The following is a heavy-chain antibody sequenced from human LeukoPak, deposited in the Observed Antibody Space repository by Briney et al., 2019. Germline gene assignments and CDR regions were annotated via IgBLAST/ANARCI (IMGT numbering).Heavy chain of an antibody. CDR2: IYCSGST. V-gene: IGHV4-61*01. CDR3: AREQDYGDRFDY. D-gene: IGHD4-17*01. Sequence: PETLSLTCTVSGGSVSSGSYYWGWLRQPPGKGLEWIGYIYCSGSTNYNPSLKSRVTISVDTSRNQFSLKLSSVTAADTAVYYCAREQDYGDRFDYWGQGALVTVSS. CDR1: GGSVSSGSYY. J-gene: IGHJ4*02.